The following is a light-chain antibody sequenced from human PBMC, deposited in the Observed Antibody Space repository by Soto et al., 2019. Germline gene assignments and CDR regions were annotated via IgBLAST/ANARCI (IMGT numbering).Light chain of an antibody. CDR1: SSDVGAYNY. CDR2: DVT. J-gene: IGLJ1*01. V-gene: IGLV2-8*01. Sequence: QSALTQPPSASGSPGQSVTISCTGTSSDVGAYNYVSWYQQHPGKAPKLLIYDVTKRPSGVPDRFSGSKSGNTASLTVSGLQAEDEAYYYCSSLAGGNIREVFGTGTKLTVL. CDR3: SSLAGGNIREV.